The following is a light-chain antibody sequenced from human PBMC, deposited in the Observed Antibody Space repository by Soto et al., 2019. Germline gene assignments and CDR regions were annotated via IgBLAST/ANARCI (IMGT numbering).Light chain of an antibody. CDR2: EVV. CDR3: KSYAGSNTDV. Sequence: QSVLTQPPSASGSPGQSVTISCTGTRNDIGAYEFVSWYQHHPGKAPKLIIYEVVQRPSGVPDRFSGSKSGNTASLTVSGLQAADEADYYCKSYAGSNTDVFGTGTKGTVL. CDR1: RNDIGAYEF. V-gene: IGLV2-8*01. J-gene: IGLJ1*01.